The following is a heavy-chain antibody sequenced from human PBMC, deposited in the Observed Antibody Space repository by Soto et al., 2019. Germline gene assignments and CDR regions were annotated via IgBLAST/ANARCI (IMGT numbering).Heavy chain of an antibody. J-gene: IGHJ4*02. CDR3: AKDFRRGAYHSSGSPTVY. CDR2: ISGSGGST. D-gene: IGHD3-22*01. V-gene: IGHV3-23*01. CDR1: GFTFSSYA. Sequence: CAASGFTFSSYAMSWVRQAPGKGLEWVSAISGSGGSTYYADSVKGRFTISRDNSKNTLYLQMNSLRAEDTAVYYCAKDFRRGAYHSSGSPTVYWGPGPLRSVS.